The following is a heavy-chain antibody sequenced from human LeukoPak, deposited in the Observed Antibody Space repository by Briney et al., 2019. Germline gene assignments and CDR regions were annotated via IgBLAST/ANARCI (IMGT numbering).Heavy chain of an antibody. D-gene: IGHD1-26*01. CDR1: GGSISSYY. CDR3: AIRGELPYNWFDP. J-gene: IGHJ5*02. CDR2: IYYSGST. V-gene: IGHV4-59*12. Sequence: SETLSLTCTVSGGSISSYYWSWIRQPPGKGLEWIGYIYYSGSTNYNPSLKSRVTISVDTSKNQFSLKLSSVTAADTAVYYCAIRGELPYNWFDPWGRGTLVTVSS.